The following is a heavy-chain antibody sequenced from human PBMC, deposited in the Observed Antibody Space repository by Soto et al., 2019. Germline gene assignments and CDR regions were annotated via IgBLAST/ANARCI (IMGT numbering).Heavy chain of an antibody. CDR2: IIPTLGKP. Sequence: VQLVQSGAEVKKPGSWVKVSCKASGGNFNSHNINWVRQAPGQGLEWMGRIIPTLGKPNYAQKFQGRVTISADTSTSTAYMELSSLNSDDTAVYYCGRDTTTFPYYYGMDVWGQGTTVTVSS. CDR3: GRDTTTFPYYYGMDV. J-gene: IGHJ6*02. CDR1: GGNFNSHN. V-gene: IGHV1-69*08. D-gene: IGHD3-16*01.